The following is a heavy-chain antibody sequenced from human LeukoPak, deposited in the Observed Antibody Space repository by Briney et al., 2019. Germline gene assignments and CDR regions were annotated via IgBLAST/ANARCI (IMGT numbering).Heavy chain of an antibody. CDR2: ISYDGSNK. Sequence: GGSLRLSCAASGFTFSNYWMHWVRQAPGKGLEWVAVISYDGSNKYYADSVKGRFTISRDNSKNTLYLQMNSLRAEDTAVYYCARAAWNTERRPSGFDYWGQGTLVTVSS. V-gene: IGHV3-30*03. CDR1: GFTFSNYW. J-gene: IGHJ4*02. CDR3: ARAAWNTERRPSGFDY. D-gene: IGHD1/OR15-1a*01.